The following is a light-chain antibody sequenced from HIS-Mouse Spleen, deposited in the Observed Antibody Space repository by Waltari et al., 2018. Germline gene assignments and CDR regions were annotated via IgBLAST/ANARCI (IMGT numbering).Light chain of an antibody. Sequence: QSVLTQPPSASWTPGQRVTISCSGSSSNIGSNYVYWYQQLPGTAPKLLIYRNNQRPSGVPDRFSGSKSGTSAYLDISGLRSEDEADYYCAAWDDSLSGPVFGGGTKLTVL. J-gene: IGLJ3*02. CDR2: RNN. CDR3: AAWDDSLSGPV. V-gene: IGLV1-47*01. CDR1: SSNIGSNY.